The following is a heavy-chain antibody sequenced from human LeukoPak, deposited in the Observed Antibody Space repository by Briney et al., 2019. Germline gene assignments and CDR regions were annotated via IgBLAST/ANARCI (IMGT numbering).Heavy chain of an antibody. Sequence: SETLSLTCAVSGGSISSSSWWSWVRQPPGKGLEWIGEIYHSGGTNYNPSLKSRVTISVDTSKNQFSLKLSSVTAADTAVYYCARDKVGVVGITMVRGVMVLWGQGALVTVSS. V-gene: IGHV4-4*02. CDR2: IYHSGGT. J-gene: IGHJ4*02. CDR1: GGSISSSSW. D-gene: IGHD3-10*01. CDR3: ARDKVGVVGITMVRGVMVL.